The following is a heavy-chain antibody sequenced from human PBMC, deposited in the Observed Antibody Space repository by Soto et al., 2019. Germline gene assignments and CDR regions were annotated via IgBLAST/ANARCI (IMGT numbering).Heavy chain of an antibody. D-gene: IGHD2-2*01. CDR3: ARDLVVLVPAANQTYYYYGMDV. J-gene: IGHJ6*02. Sequence: PGGSLRLSCAASGFTVSSNYMSWVRQAPGKGLEWVSVIYSGGSTYYADSVKGRFTISRDNSKNTLYLQMNSLRAEDTAVYYCARDLVVLVPAANQTYYYYGMDVWGQGTTVTVSS. V-gene: IGHV3-66*01. CDR2: IYSGGST. CDR1: GFTVSSNY.